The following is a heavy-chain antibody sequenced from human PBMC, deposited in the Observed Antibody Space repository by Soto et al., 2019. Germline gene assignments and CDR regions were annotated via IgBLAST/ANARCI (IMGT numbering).Heavy chain of an antibody. Sequence: QVQLQESGPTLVKPSGTLSLTCAVSGVSIQNSHSFWGWIRRPPGKGLEFIGSVYHSGGAYYNASLKSRVTISFDTSNNVVSLKLTSVTAANTAVYYCGSLREGATRHTDFDSWGQGTLVTVSS. V-gene: IGHV4-39*01. CDR3: GSLREGATRHTDFDS. J-gene: IGHJ5*01. CDR2: VYHSGGA. CDR1: GVSIQNSHSF.